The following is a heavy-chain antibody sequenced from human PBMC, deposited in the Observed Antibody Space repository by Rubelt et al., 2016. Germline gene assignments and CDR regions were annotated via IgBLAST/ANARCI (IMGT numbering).Heavy chain of an antibody. CDR1: GFTFSSYA. CDR3: AREHLAYVDLAPIDY. Sequence: GGSLRLSCAASGFTFSSYAMSWVRQAPGKGLEWVSAISGSGGSTYYADSVKGRFTISRDNSKNTLYLQMNSLRAEDTAVYYCAREHLAYVDLAPIDYWGQGTLVTVSS. D-gene: IGHD4-17*01. CDR2: ISGSGGST. V-gene: IGHV3-23*01. J-gene: IGHJ4*02.